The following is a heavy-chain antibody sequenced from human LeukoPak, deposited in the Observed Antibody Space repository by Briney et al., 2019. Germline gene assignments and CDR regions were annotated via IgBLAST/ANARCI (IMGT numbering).Heavy chain of an antibody. Sequence: SETLSLTCTVSGGSISSYYWSWIRQPPGKGLGWIGYIYYSGSTNYNPSLKSRVTISVDTSKNQFSLKLSSVTAADTAVYYCAIGDGYSYGDYYYYYYMDVWGKGTTVTVSS. CDR1: GGSISSYY. V-gene: IGHV4-59*01. CDR2: IYYSGST. CDR3: AIGDGYSYGDYYYYYYMDV. J-gene: IGHJ6*03. D-gene: IGHD5-18*01.